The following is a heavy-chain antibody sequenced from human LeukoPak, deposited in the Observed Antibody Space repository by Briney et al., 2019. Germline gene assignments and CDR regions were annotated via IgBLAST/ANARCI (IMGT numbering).Heavy chain of an antibody. CDR1: GGSISSGGYY. D-gene: IGHD3-16*01. Sequence: SETLSLTCTVSGGSISSGGYYWSWIRQHPGKGLEWIGYIYYSGTTYYNPSLKSRVTISVDTSKNQFSLKLSSVTDADTAVYYCARVETAGGGATYYYYYYYMDVWGKGTTVTVSS. CDR3: ARVETAGGGATYYYYYYYMDV. J-gene: IGHJ6*03. V-gene: IGHV4-31*03. CDR2: IYYSGTT.